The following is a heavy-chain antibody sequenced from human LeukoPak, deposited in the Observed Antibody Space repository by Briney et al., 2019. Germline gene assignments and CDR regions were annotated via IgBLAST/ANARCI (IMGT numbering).Heavy chain of an antibody. D-gene: IGHD3-22*01. Sequence: GASVKVSCKASGYTFSTYAVIWVRQAPGQGLQWMGWISGNNANTIYARNFQGRVTMTTDTSTNSAYNELRSLRSDDSAVYYCARLILDRTGFYYFVYWGQGTPVTVSS. CDR2: ISGNNANT. CDR1: GYTFSTYA. V-gene: IGHV1-18*01. J-gene: IGHJ4*02. CDR3: ARLILDRTGFYYFVY.